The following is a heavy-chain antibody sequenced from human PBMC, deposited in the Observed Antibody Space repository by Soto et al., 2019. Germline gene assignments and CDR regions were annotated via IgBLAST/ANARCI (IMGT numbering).Heavy chain of an antibody. CDR1: GGSITNYY. CDR2: IYTKERT. J-gene: IGHJ5*02. D-gene: IGHD3-16*01. CDR3: ARDDYKDGGNNWFDP. V-gene: IGHV4-4*07. Sequence: PSETLSLTCTVSGGSITNYYWSWIRQPAGKGLEWIGRIYTKERTNYNPSFRNRVTMSVDTSKNQFSLKLDAVTAADTAVYYCARDDYKDGGNNWFDPWGQGTLVTVS.